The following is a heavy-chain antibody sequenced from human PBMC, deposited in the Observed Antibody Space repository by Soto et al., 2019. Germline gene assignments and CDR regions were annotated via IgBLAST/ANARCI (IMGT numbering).Heavy chain of an antibody. CDR3: ARISRYCTGGDCHD. J-gene: IGHJ4*02. Sequence: PGGSLRLSCAASGVSFNSYDMHWVRQAPGKGPEWVAIISYDGSNTYYSDSVRGRFTISRDNSKDTLYLQIHSLRSEDTAIYYCARISRYCTGGDCHDWGQGT. CDR1: GVSFNSYD. D-gene: IGHD2-8*02. V-gene: IGHV3-30*03. CDR2: ISYDGSNT.